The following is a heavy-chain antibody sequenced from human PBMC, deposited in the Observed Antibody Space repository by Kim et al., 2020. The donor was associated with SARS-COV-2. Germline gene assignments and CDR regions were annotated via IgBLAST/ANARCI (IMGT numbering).Heavy chain of an antibody. D-gene: IGHD6-19*01. Sequence: GGSLRLSCAASGFTVSTNYMSWVRQAPGKGLEWVSVLYIGGNRYYANSVRGRFTISRDISKNTLYLQMSSLRTEDTAVYYCARSKQWLFDFWGQGTLVTVSS. CDR1: GFTVSTNY. CDR3: ARSKQWLFDF. V-gene: IGHV3-53*05. J-gene: IGHJ4*02. CDR2: LYIGGNR.